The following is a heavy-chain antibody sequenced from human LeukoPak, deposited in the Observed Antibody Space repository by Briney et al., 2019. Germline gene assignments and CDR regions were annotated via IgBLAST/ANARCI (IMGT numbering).Heavy chain of an antibody. Sequence: GGSLRLSCAASGFTFSSYSMNWVRQAPGKGLEWVSFISSSSTYINYADSVKGRFNISRHNAKTLLCLQMNSLRAEDTAVYYCARDDYGDLYYFDYWGQGTLVTVSS. CDR2: ISSSSTYI. D-gene: IGHD4-17*01. V-gene: IGHV3-21*06. J-gene: IGHJ4*02. CDR1: GFTFSSYS. CDR3: ARDDYGDLYYFDY.